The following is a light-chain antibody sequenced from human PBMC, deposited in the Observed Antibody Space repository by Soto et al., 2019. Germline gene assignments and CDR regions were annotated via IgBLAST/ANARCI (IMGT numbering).Light chain of an antibody. J-gene: IGKJ4*01. CDR3: QYRGLWPPGAT. V-gene: IGKV3-11*01. CDR1: QSINNY. CDR2: DAS. Sequence: EIVLTQSPVTLSLSPGERATLSCRASQSINNYLAWYQQKPGQPPRLLIYDASNRATAIPVRFSGSGSGTDFTLTICSLEPEDSAVYYCQYRGLWPPGATFGGGTKVEIK.